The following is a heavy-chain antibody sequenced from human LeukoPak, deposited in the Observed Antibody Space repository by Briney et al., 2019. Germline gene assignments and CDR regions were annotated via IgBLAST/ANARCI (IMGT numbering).Heavy chain of an antibody. Sequence: PGGSLRLSCAASGFTFSSYAMSWVRQAPGKGLEWVSAISGSGGSTYYADSVKGRFTISRDNSKNTLYLQMNSLRAEDTAVYYCAKDPYCGGDCSDDDYWGQGTLVTVSS. CDR1: GFTFSSYA. J-gene: IGHJ4*02. CDR2: ISGSGGST. D-gene: IGHD2-21*02. V-gene: IGHV3-23*01. CDR3: AKDPYCGGDCSDDDY.